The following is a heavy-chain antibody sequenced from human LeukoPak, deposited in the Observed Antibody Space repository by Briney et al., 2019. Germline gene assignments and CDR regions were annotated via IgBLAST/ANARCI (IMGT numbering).Heavy chain of an antibody. V-gene: IGHV4-61*08. J-gene: IGHJ4*02. Sequence: PSETLSLTCTVSGGSISSGGYYWSWIRQPPGKGLEWIGYMYYTGSTNYNPSLKSRVTISVDTSKNQFSLKLSSVTAADTAVYYCAREGGIWFGEFPYFDYWGQGTRVTVSS. CDR2: MYYTGST. CDR3: AREGGIWFGEFPYFDY. CDR1: GGSISSGGYY. D-gene: IGHD3-10*01.